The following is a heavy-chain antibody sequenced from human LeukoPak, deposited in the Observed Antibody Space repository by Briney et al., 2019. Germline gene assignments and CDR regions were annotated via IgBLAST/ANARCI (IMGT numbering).Heavy chain of an antibody. J-gene: IGHJ4*02. CDR2: INAGNGNT. V-gene: IGHV1-3*01. Sequence: GASVKVSCKASGYTFTSYAMHWVRQAPGQRLEWMGWINAGNGNTKYSQKFQERVTITRDMSTSTAYMELSSLRSEDTAVYYCAAHYYDSSGYSDYWGQGTLVTVSS. D-gene: IGHD3-22*01. CDR3: AAHYYDSSGYSDY. CDR1: GYTFTSYA.